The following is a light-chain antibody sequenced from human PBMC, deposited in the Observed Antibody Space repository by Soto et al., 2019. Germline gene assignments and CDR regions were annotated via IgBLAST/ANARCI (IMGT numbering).Light chain of an antibody. V-gene: IGKV1-5*03. CDR3: QLYNTDET. Sequence: DIQMTQSPSTLSASVGDRVTITCRASPRISVWLAWYQQKPGKAPKLLIYKASTLESGVPSRFSGSGSGTEFTLTISSLQPADFATYYCQLYNTDETFGQGTKVDIK. J-gene: IGKJ1*01. CDR2: KAS. CDR1: PRISVW.